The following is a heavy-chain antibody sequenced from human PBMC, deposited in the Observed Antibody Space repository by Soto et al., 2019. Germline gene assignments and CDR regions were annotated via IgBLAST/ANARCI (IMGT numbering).Heavy chain of an antibody. Sequence: QVQLQESGPGLVKPSETLSLTCTVSGGSVSSGSYYWSWIRQPPGKGLEWIGYIYYSGSTNYNPSLRRRVTVSVDTAKNQFSLKLRSVTAAATAVYYCASSDYGDYYWFDPWGQGTLVTVSS. CDR3: ASSDYGDYYWFDP. CDR2: IYYSGST. CDR1: GGSVSSGSYY. V-gene: IGHV4-61*01. J-gene: IGHJ5*02. D-gene: IGHD4-17*01.